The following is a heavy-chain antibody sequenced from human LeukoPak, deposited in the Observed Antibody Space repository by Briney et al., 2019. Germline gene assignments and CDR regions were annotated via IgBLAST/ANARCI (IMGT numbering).Heavy chain of an antibody. V-gene: IGHV3-43*01. CDR3: AKAQSTVTSRLDY. J-gene: IGHJ4*02. CDR1: GFTFGDYT. Sequence: GGSLRLSCAASGFTFGDYTMHWVRQVPGKGLEWVSLVSWEGSNTYYTDSVKGRFTISRDNSKNSLYLQMNSLRTGDTAFYFCAKAQSTVTSRLDYWGLGTLVTVSS. D-gene: IGHD4-17*01. CDR2: VSWEGSNT.